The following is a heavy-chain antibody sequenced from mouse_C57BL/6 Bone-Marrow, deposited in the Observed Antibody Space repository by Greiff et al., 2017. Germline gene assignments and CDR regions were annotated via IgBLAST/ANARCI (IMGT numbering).Heavy chain of an antibody. CDR3: TRKRNYYGSSFYYAMDY. V-gene: IGHV1-15*01. CDR2: IDPETGGT. CDR1: GYTFTDYE. Sequence: VQLQQSGAELVRPGASVTLSCKASGYTFTDYEMHWVKQTPVHGLEWIGAIDPETGGTAYNQKFKGKAILTADKSSSTAYMELRSLTSEDSAVYYCTRKRNYYGSSFYYAMDYWGQGTSVTVSS. D-gene: IGHD1-1*01. J-gene: IGHJ4*01.